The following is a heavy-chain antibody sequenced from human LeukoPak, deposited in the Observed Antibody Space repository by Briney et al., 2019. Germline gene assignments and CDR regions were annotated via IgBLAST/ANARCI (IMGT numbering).Heavy chain of an antibody. Sequence: PGGSLRLSCAASGFTFSSYSMNWVRQAPGKGLEWVSAISGSGGSTCYADSVKGRFTISRDNSKNTLYLQMNSLRAEDTAVYYCAKIGDGYNYGIDYWGQGTLVTVSS. J-gene: IGHJ4*02. V-gene: IGHV3-23*01. CDR1: GFTFSSYS. CDR3: AKIGDGYNYGIDY. D-gene: IGHD5-24*01. CDR2: ISGSGGST.